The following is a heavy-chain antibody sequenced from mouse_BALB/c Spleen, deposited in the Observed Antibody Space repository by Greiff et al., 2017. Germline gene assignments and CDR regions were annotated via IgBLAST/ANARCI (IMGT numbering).Heavy chain of an antibody. Sequence: EVNVVESGGDLVKPGGSLKLSCAASGFTFSSYGMSWVRQTPDKRLEWVATISSGGSYTYYPDSVKGRFTISRDNAKNTLYLQMSSLKSEDTAMYYCARLVGNYVEDYWGQGTSVTVSS. D-gene: IGHD2-1*01. CDR2: ISSGGSYT. J-gene: IGHJ4*01. CDR3: ARLVGNYVEDY. V-gene: IGHV5-6*01. CDR1: GFTFSSYG.